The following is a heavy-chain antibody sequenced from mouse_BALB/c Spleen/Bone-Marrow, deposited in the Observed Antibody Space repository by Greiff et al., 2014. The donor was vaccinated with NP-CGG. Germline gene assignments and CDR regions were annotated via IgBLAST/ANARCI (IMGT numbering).Heavy chain of an antibody. CDR1: GFTFSSYA. Sequence: EVMLVESGGGLVKPGGSLKLSRAASGFTFSSYAMSWVRQTPEKRLEWVASISSGGSTYYLDSVKGRFTISRDNARNILYLQMSSLRSEDTAMYYCARGGGYDYGHYYAMDYWGQGTSVTVSS. V-gene: IGHV5-6-5*01. CDR2: ISSGGST. CDR3: ARGGGYDYGHYYAMDY. D-gene: IGHD2-4*01. J-gene: IGHJ4*01.